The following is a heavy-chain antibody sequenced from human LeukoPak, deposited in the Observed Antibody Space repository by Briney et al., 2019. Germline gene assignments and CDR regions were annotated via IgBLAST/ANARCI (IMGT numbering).Heavy chain of an antibody. V-gene: IGHV3-21*01. J-gene: IGHJ2*01. CDR3: ARRIPTRERRPYWFFDL. CDR1: GFTFSSYS. CDR2: ISSSSSNI. Sequence: GGSLRLSCAASGFTFSSYSMNWVRQAPGKGLEWVSSISSSSSNIYYADSVKGRFTISRDNAKNSLYLQMNSLRVEDTAVYYCARRIPTRERRPYWFFDLWGRGTLVTVSS. D-gene: IGHD1-26*01.